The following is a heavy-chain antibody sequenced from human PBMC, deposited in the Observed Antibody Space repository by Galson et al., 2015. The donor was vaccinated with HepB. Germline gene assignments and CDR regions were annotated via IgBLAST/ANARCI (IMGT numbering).Heavy chain of an antibody. CDR1: GYTFTSYY. D-gene: IGHD6-19*01. V-gene: IGHV1-46*01. CDR3: ARRSRHSSGFSGVVAFDI. Sequence: SVKVSCKASGYTFTSYYMHWVRQAPGQGLEWMGIINPSGGSTSYAQKFQGRVTMTRDTSTSTVYMELSSLRSEDTAVYYCARRSRHSSGFSGVVAFDIWGQGTMVTVSS. CDR2: INPSGGST. J-gene: IGHJ3*02.